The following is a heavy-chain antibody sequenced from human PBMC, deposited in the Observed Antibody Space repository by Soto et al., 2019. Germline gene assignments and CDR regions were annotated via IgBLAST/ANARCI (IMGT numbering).Heavy chain of an antibody. V-gene: IGHV4-31*03. CDR2: IYYSGST. CDR1: GGSISSGGYY. J-gene: IGHJ4*02. D-gene: IGHD3-3*01. Sequence: SETLSLTCTVSGGSISSGGYYWSWIRQHPGKGLEWIGYIYYSGSTYYNPSLKSRVTISVDTSKNQFSLKLGSVTAADTAVYYCARGSNYDFWSGYSTPPFNYWGQGTLVTVSS. CDR3: ARGSNYDFWSGYSTPPFNY.